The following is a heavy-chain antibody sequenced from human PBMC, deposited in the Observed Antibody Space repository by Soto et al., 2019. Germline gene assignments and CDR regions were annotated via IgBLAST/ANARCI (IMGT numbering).Heavy chain of an antibody. D-gene: IGHD4-17*01. CDR2: ISGGGSRK. Sequence: VQLLESGGGLVQPGGSLRLSCAASGFTFNNYAMSWVRQAPGKGLEWVSAISGGGSRKYYTDSVKGRFTISRDNSKNTLYLQMNSLRAEDTAVYYCAKDSNEDGDPDEFDYWGQGTLVTVSS. V-gene: IGHV3-23*01. J-gene: IGHJ4*02. CDR3: AKDSNEDGDPDEFDY. CDR1: GFTFNNYA.